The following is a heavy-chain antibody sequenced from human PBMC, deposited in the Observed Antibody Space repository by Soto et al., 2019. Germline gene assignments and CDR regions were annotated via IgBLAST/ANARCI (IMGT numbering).Heavy chain of an antibody. J-gene: IGHJ4*02. CDR1: GGSISSSSYY. V-gene: IGHV4-39*01. CDR3: ARQPTYYYDSSGYVDY. CDR2: IYYSGST. Sequence: QLQLQESGPGLVKPSETLSLTCTVSGGSISSSSYYWGWIRQPPGKGLEWIGSIYYSGSTYYNPSLKSRVTISVDTSKNQFSLKLSSVTAADTAVYYCARQPTYYYDSSGYVDYWGQGTLVTVSS. D-gene: IGHD3-22*01.